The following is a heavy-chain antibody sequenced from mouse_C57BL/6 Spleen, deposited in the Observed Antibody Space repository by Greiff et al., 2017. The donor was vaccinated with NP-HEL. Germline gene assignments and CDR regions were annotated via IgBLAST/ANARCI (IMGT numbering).Heavy chain of an antibody. CDR1: GYTFTDYN. CDR3: ARSPHYYGSSYGFAY. D-gene: IGHD1-1*01. CDR2: INPNNGGT. Sequence: VQLQQSGPELVKPGASVKIPCKASGYTFTDYNMDWVKQSHGKSLEWIGDINPNNGGTIYNQKFKGKATLTVDKSSSTAYMELRSLTSEDTAVYYCARSPHYYGSSYGFAYWGQGTLVTVSA. J-gene: IGHJ3*01. V-gene: IGHV1-18*01.